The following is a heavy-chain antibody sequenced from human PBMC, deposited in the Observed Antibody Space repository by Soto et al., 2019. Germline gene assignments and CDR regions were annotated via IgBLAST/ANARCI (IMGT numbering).Heavy chain of an antibody. Sequence: SVKVSCRGSGVTFSSYANGLVRQAPGQGLEWMGGIIPIFGTANYAQEFQGRVTITADESTSTAYMELSSLRSEDTAVYYCARGGAKQQLVRVWFDSWGRGTLVTVSS. V-gene: IGHV1-69*13. CDR3: ARGGAKQQLVRVWFDS. J-gene: IGHJ5*01. CDR2: IIPIFGTA. D-gene: IGHD6-13*01. CDR1: GVTFSSYA.